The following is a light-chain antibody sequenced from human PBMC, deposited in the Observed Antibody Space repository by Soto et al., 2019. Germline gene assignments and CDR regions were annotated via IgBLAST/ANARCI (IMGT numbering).Light chain of an antibody. CDR3: QQYNSYSRT. CDR1: QSISTW. CDR2: KAS. J-gene: IGKJ1*01. Sequence: DIQVTQSPSTLSASVGDRVTITCRASQSISTWLSWYQQKPGKAPKVLIYKASNLQSGVSSRFSGSGSGTEFTLTISSLQPDDFATYYCQQYNSYSRTFGQGTKVDIK. V-gene: IGKV1-5*03.